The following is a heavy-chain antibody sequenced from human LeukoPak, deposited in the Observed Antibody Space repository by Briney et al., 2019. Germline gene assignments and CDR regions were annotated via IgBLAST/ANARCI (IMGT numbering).Heavy chain of an antibody. CDR1: GFSFINAW. Sequence: GGSLRLSCGASGFSFINAWMTWVRQAPGKGLEWVGRIKSKRNGGTTDYAAPEKGRFTISRDDSKNTVYLQMNSLKTEDTAVYYCTTNAAVGTWEVFDYWGQGTLVTVSS. J-gene: IGHJ4*02. CDR3: TTNAAVGTWEVFDY. V-gene: IGHV3-15*01. D-gene: IGHD6-13*01. CDR2: IKSKRNGGTT.